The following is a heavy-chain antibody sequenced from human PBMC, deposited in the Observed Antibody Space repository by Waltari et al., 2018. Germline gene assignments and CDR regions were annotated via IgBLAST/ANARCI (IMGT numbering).Heavy chain of an antibody. D-gene: IGHD3-22*01. Sequence: EVQLVESGGGLVKPGGSLRLSCAASGFTFSSYSMNWVRQAPGKGLEWVSSISSSSSYIYYADSVKGRFTISRDNAKNSLYLQMNSLRAEDTAVYYCARDPARYDYYDSSGGWGQGTLVTVSS. CDR2: ISSSSSYI. CDR3: ARDPARYDYYDSSGG. J-gene: IGHJ4*02. V-gene: IGHV3-21*01. CDR1: GFTFSSYS.